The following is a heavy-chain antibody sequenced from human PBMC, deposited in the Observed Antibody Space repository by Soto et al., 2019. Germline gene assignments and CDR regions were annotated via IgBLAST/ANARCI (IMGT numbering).Heavy chain of an antibody. CDR1: GGTFSSYA. D-gene: IGHD3-3*01. CDR2: IIPIFGTA. Sequence: SVKVSCKSSGGTFSSYAISWVRQAPGQGLEWMGGIIPIFGTANYAQKFQGRVTITADKSTSTAYMELSSLRSEDTAVYYCAGRIKIFGVVQALGGMDVWGQGTTVTVSS. V-gene: IGHV1-69*06. J-gene: IGHJ6*02. CDR3: AGRIKIFGVVQALGGMDV.